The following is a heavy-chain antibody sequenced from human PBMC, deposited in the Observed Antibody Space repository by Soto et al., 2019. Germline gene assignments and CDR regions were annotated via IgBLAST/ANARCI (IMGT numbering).Heavy chain of an antibody. CDR1: GYTFTAYG. J-gene: IGHJ4*02. CDR3: ARELNTDPTAYYSFAY. Sequence: QVQLVQSGPEVTMPGASVKVSCKTSGYTFTAYGLAWLRQAPGQRPEWLGWVGTANANTNYAEKFQGRVTMTSDRSKTTTCMELRRLRSDDTDVYYCARELNTDPTAYYSFAYWGQGTLVTVSS. V-gene: IGHV1-18*01. CDR2: VGTANANT. D-gene: IGHD3-9*01.